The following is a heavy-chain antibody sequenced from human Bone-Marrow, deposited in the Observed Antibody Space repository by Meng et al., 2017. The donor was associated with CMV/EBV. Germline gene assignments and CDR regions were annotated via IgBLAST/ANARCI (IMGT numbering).Heavy chain of an antibody. J-gene: IGHJ4*02. CDR1: GGSFSGYY. CDR2: INHSGST. Sequence: SDTLSLTCAVYGGSFSGYYWSWIRQPPGKGLEWIGEINHSGSTNYNPSLKSRVTISVDTSKNQFSLKLSSVTAADTAVYYCARGWAWVNYWGQGTLVTVSS. D-gene: IGHD1-26*01. V-gene: IGHV4-34*01. CDR3: ARGWAWVNY.